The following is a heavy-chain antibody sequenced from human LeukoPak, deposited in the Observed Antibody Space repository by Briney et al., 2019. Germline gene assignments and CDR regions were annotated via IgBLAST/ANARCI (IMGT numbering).Heavy chain of an antibody. J-gene: IGHJ5*02. CDR1: GGSISSSSYY. D-gene: IGHD6-19*01. Sequence: SETLSLTCTVSGGSISSSSYYWGWIRQPPGKGLEWIGSIYYSGSTYYNPSLKSRVTISVDTSKNQFSLKLSSVTAADTAVYYCARGGPVAGRNWFDPWGQGTLVTVSS. CDR3: ARGGPVAGRNWFDP. V-gene: IGHV4-39*07. CDR2: IYYSGST.